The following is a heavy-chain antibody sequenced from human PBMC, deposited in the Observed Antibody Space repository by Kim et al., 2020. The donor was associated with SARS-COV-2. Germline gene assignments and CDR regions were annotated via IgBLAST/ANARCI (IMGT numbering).Heavy chain of an antibody. CDR3: ARGRSSSWYVFDY. V-gene: IGHV3-53*01. CDR1: GFTVSSNY. CDR2: IYSGGST. D-gene: IGHD6-13*01. J-gene: IGHJ4*02. Sequence: GGSLRLSCAASGFTVSSNYMSWVRQAPGKGLEWVSVIYSGGSTYYADSVKGRFTISRDNSKNTLYLRKNSLRAEDTAVYYCARGRSSSWYVFDYWGQGTLVTVSS.